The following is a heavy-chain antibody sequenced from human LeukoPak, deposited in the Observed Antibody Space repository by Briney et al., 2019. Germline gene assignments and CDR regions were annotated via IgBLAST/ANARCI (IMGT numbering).Heavy chain of an antibody. V-gene: IGHV3-66*01. D-gene: IGHD6-19*01. J-gene: IGHJ4*02. CDR3: ARGMYSSGWYSDY. CDR2: IYSGGST. CDR1: GFTVSSNY. Sequence: GGSLRLSCAASGFTVSSNYMSWVRQTPGKGLEWVSVIYSGGSTYYADSVKGRFTISRDSSKNTLFLQMNSLRVEDTAVYYCARGMYSSGWYSDYWSQGTLVTVSS.